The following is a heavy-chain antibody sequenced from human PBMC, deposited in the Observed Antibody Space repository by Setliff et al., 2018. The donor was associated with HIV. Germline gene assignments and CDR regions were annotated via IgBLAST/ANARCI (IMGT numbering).Heavy chain of an antibody. J-gene: IGHJ4*02. CDR1: VLPFYNYW. V-gene: IGHV3-7*01. D-gene: IGHD6-13*01. Sequence: PGGSLRLSCVASVLPFYNYWMTWLRRAPGRGLEWVANIKQDGSDMHYIESVKGRFTIFRDNAQNSVFLQMNSLRAEDTGVYYCATQTGFYNSHWYDYWGQGTMVTASS. CDR3: ATQTGFYNSHWYDY. CDR2: IKQDGSDM.